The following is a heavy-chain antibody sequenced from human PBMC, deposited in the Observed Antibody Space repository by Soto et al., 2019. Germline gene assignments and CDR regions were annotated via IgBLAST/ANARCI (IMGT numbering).Heavy chain of an antibody. J-gene: IGHJ4*02. Sequence: SETLSLTCTVSGGSISSYYWSWIRQPPGKGLEWIGYISYSGTTNYNPSLKSRVTISVDTSKNQFSLKLSSVTAADTAVYYCARDQGGAWSNIDYWGQGTLVTVS. CDR2: ISYSGTT. CDR3: ARDQGGAWSNIDY. V-gene: IGHV4-59*01. D-gene: IGHD6-19*01. CDR1: GGSISSYY.